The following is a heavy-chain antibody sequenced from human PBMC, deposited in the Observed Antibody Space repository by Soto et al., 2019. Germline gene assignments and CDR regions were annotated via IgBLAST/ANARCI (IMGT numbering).Heavy chain of an antibody. CDR1: GFTFSSYA. CDR2: ISYDGSNK. J-gene: IGHJ4*02. D-gene: IGHD3-22*01. Sequence: GGSLRLSCAASGFTFSSYAMHWVCQAPGKGLEWVAVISYDGSNKYYADSVKGRFTISRDNSKNTLYLQMNSLRAEDTAVYYCARTYYYDSSGRGYFDYWGQGTLVTVS. V-gene: IGHV3-30-3*01. CDR3: ARTYYYDSSGRGYFDY.